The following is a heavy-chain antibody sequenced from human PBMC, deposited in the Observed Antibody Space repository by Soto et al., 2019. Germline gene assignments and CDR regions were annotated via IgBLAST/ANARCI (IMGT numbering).Heavy chain of an antibody. CDR3: TRDASRDSSARGWFDP. Sequence: GGSLRLSCAASGFTFRSFTMNWVRQAPGKGLEWVSTISSNSAYMYYTDALRGRFTISRDNAKNSLHLQMNSLRAEDTAVYYCTRDASRDSSARGWFDPWGPGTLVTVSS. CDR2: ISSNSAYM. CDR1: GFTFRSFT. J-gene: IGHJ5*02. V-gene: IGHV3-21*01. D-gene: IGHD6-13*01.